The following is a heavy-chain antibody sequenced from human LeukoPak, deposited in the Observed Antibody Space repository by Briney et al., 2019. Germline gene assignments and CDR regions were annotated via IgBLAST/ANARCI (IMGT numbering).Heavy chain of an antibody. J-gene: IGHJ5*02. CDR3: ARQGVVDRRVAWFDP. D-gene: IGHD3-22*01. V-gene: IGHV4-39*01. CDR2: MYYTGST. CDR1: GGSISSSSYY. Sequence: SETLSLTCTVSGGSISSSSYYCGWIRQPPGKGLEWIGTMYYTGSTYYNPSLRSRVTLSVDTSKNQFALKLTSVTAADTAVYYCARQGVVDRRVAWFDPWGQGTLVTVSS.